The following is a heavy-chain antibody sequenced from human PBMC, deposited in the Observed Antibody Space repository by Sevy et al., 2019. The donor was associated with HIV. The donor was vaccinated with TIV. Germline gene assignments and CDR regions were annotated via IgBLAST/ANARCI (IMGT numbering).Heavy chain of an antibody. Sequence: ASVKVSCKASGYTFPNYAITWVRQAPGQGLEWMGWISTYDGKTNYAQRFQGRVTMTTDTSTNSAYMEMTSLRSDDTAVYFCAGGGGSADPYYPYGLEVWGQGTTVTVSS. V-gene: IGHV1-18*01. CDR1: GYTFPNYA. CDR3: AGGGGSADPYYPYGLEV. D-gene: IGHD3-10*01. CDR2: ISTYDGKT. J-gene: IGHJ6*02.